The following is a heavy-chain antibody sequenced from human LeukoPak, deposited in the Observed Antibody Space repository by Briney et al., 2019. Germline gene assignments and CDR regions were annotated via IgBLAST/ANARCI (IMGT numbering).Heavy chain of an antibody. J-gene: IGHJ4*02. CDR1: GYTFTSYD. CDR2: MNPNSGNT. CDR3: ARESGLYGSGSRY. D-gene: IGHD3-10*01. Sequence: ASVKVSCKASGYTFTSYDINWVRQAAGQGLEWMGWMNPNSGNTGYAQKFQGRVTMTRNPSISTAYMELSSLRSEDTAVYYCARESGLYGSGSRYWGQGTLVTVSS. V-gene: IGHV1-8*01.